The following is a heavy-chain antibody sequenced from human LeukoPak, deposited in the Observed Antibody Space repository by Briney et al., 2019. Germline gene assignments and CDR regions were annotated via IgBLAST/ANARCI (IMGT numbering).Heavy chain of an antibody. CDR2: ISWNSGSI. Sequence: GGSLRLSCAASGFTFDDYAMHWVRQAPGKGLEWVSGISWNSGSIGYADSVKGRFTISRDNAKNSLYLQMNSLRAEDTALYYCAKDKYGDYDSSGYYYEGPPYYFDYWGQGTLVAVSS. D-gene: IGHD3-22*01. J-gene: IGHJ4*02. CDR1: GFTFDDYA. CDR3: AKDKYGDYDSSGYYYEGPPYYFDY. V-gene: IGHV3-9*01.